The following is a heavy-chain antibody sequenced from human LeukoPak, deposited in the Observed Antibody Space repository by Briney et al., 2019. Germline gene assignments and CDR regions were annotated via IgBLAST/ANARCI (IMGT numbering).Heavy chain of an antibody. CDR3: AKEEVPRDY. V-gene: IGHV3-30-3*01. J-gene: IGHJ4*02. D-gene: IGHD4/OR15-4a*01. Sequence: GGSLRLSCVDSGFIFSSYALHWLRQAPGKGLEWVAVISADGNEQYYADSVKGRFTMSRDNSKNTLYLQMNSLRAEDTAVYYCAKEEVPRDYWGQGTLVTVSS. CDR1: GFIFSSYA. CDR2: ISADGNEQ.